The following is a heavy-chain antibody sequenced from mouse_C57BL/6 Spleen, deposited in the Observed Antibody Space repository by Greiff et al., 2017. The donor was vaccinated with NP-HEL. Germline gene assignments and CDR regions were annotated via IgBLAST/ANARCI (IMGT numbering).Heavy chain of an antibody. CDR1: GYTFTSYW. J-gene: IGHJ3*01. CDR3: ARNYGSTPFAY. D-gene: IGHD1-1*01. Sequence: VKLQQPGAELVKPGASVKLSCKASGYTFTSYWMHWVKQRPGQGLEWIGMIHPNSGSTNYNEKFKSKATLTVDKSSSTAYMQLSSLTSEDSAVYYCARNYGSTPFAYWGQGTLVTVSA. CDR2: IHPNSGST. V-gene: IGHV1-64*01.